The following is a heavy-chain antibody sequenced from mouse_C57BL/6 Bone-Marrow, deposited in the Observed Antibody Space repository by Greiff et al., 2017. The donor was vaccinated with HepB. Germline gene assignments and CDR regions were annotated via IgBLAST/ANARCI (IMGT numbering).Heavy chain of an antibody. CDR2: IDPEDGET. D-gene: IGHD3-2*02. V-gene: IGHV14-2*01. CDR3: AASGPAWFAY. CDR1: GFNIKDYY. Sequence: EVQLQQSGAELVKPGASVKLSCTASGFNIKDYYMHWVKQRTEQGLEWIGRIDPEDGETTYAPKFPGKATIPADTSSNTAYLQLSSLTSEDTAVYYCAASGPAWFAYWGQGTLVTVSA. J-gene: IGHJ3*01.